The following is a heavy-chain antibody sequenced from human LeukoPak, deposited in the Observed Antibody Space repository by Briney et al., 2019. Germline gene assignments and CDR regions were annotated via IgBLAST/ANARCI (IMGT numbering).Heavy chain of an antibody. J-gene: IGHJ4*02. CDR2: IYYSGST. CDR1: GGSISSYY. Sequence: PSETLSLTCTVSGGSISSYYWSWLRQPPGKGLEWVGYIYYSGSTNYNPSLKSRVTISVDTSKNQFSLKLSSVTAADTAVYYCASIGSSGWYYFDYWGQGTLVTVSS. V-gene: IGHV4-59*01. CDR3: ASIGSSGWYYFDY. D-gene: IGHD6-19*01.